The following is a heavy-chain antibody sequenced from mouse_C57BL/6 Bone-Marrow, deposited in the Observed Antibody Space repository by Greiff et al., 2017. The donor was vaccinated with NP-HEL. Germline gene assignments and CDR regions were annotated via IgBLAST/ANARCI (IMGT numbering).Heavy chain of an antibody. D-gene: IGHD1-1*01. CDR2: IHPNSGST. CDR3: AKGFYGSSRSYWYFDV. V-gene: IGHV1-64*01. Sequence: QVQLQQSGAELVKPGASVKLSCKASGYTFTSYWMHWVKQRPGQGLEWIGMIHPNSGSTNYNEKFKSKATLTVDKSSSTAYMQLSSLTSEDSAVYYCAKGFYGSSRSYWYFDVWGTGTTVTVSS. CDR1: GYTFTSYW. J-gene: IGHJ1*03.